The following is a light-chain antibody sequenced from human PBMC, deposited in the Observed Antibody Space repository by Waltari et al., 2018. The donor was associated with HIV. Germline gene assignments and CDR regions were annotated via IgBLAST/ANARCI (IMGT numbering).Light chain of an antibody. J-gene: IGLJ2*01. CDR2: GDK. V-gene: IGLV1-40*01. Sequence: QSVLPQPPSVSGAPGQRVNISCTGSNSNIGARYDVHWSQQFPGASPKLIFNGDKKRPSGVPDRFSGSKSGTSASLAITGLQADDEADYYCQSYDSSVNGLVIFGGGTKLTVL. CDR3: QSYDSSVNGLVI. CDR1: NSNIGARYD.